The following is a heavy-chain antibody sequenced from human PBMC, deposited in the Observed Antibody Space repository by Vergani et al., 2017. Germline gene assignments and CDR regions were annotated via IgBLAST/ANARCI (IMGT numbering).Heavy chain of an antibody. CDR1: GYTFTGYY. Sequence: QVQLVQSGAEVKKPGASVKVSCKASGYTFTGYYMHWVRQAPGQGLEWMGWINPNSGGTNYAQKFQGRVTMTRDTSISTGYMELSRLSSDDTAVYYCARVSTVVTPRYWYFDLWGRGTLVTVSS. V-gene: IGHV1-2*02. J-gene: IGHJ2*01. CDR3: ARVSTVVTPRYWYFDL. D-gene: IGHD4-23*01. CDR2: INPNSGGT.